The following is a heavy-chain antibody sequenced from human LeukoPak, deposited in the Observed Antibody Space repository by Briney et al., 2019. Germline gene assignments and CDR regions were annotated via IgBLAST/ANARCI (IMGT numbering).Heavy chain of an antibody. CDR3: AKPLIRFLEWSPTP. D-gene: IGHD3-3*01. CDR2: ISGSGGST. CDR1: GFTFSSYA. Sequence: GGSLRLSCAASGFTFSSYAMSWVRQAPGKGLEWVSAISGSGGSTYYADSVKGRFTISRDNSKNTLYLQMNSLRAEDTAVYYCAKPLIRFLEWSPTPWGQGTLVTVSS. J-gene: IGHJ5*02. V-gene: IGHV3-23*01.